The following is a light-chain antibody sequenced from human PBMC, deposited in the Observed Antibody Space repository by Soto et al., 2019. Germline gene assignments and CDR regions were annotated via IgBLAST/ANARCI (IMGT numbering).Light chain of an antibody. CDR3: QKYNSAPHT. Sequence: DIQMTQSPSSLSASVGDRVTITCRASQGISNYLAWYQQKPGKVPKLLIYAASTLQSGVPSRFSGSGSGTEFTLTISSLQPEDVATYYSQKYNSAPHTFGQVTKLEIK. V-gene: IGKV1-27*01. J-gene: IGKJ2*01. CDR1: QGISNY. CDR2: AAS.